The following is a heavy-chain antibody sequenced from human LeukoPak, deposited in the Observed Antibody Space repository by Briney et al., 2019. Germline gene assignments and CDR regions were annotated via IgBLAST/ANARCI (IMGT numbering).Heavy chain of an antibody. CDR2: IYSGGST. Sequence: GGSLRLSCAASGYTVSSNYMSWVRQAPGKGREWVSVIYSGGSTYYVDSVKGRFTISRDNSKNTLYLQMNSLRAEDTGVYYCARHLYSGSYYHFDYWGQGTLVTVSS. D-gene: IGHD1-26*01. V-gene: IGHV3-53*01. CDR3: ARHLYSGSYYHFDY. J-gene: IGHJ4*02. CDR1: GYTVSSNY.